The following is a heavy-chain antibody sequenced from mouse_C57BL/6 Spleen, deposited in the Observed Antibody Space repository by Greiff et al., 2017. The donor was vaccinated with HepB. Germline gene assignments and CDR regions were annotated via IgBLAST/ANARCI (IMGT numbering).Heavy chain of an antibody. CDR3: VRSASLDYYGSSYAFDY. CDR1: GFTFNTYA. V-gene: IGHV10-3*01. Sequence: EVQGVESGGGLVQPKGSLKLSCAASGFTFNTYAMHWVRQAPGKGLEWVARIRSKSSNYATYYADSVKDRFTISRDDSQSMLYRQMNNLKTEDTAMYYCVRSASLDYYGSSYAFDYWGQGTTLTVSS. J-gene: IGHJ2*01. D-gene: IGHD1-1*01. CDR2: IRSKSSNYAT.